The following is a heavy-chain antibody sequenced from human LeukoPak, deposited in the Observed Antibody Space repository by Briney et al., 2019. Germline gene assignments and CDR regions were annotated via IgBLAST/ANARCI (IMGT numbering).Heavy chain of an antibody. CDR3: AKGGQSWLPYFDY. D-gene: IGHD5-24*01. Sequence: GGSLRLSCAASGFTFSSYGMHWVRQAPGKGLEWVAVIWYDGSNKYYADSVKGRFTISRDNSKNTLYLQMNSLRAEDTAVYYCAKGGQSWLPYFDYWGQGTLVTVSP. J-gene: IGHJ4*02. V-gene: IGHV3-33*06. CDR2: IWYDGSNK. CDR1: GFTFSSYG.